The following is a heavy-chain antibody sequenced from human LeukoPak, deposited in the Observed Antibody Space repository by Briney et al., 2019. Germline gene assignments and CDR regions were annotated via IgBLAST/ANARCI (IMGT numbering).Heavy chain of an antibody. CDR3: ATQSVAAVYSWFDP. J-gene: IGHJ5*02. D-gene: IGHD2-15*01. CDR1: GYTFTGYY. V-gene: IGHV1-2*02. CDR2: INPNSGGT. Sequence: ASVKVSCKASGYTFTGYYMHWVRQAPGQGLEWMGWINPNSGGTNYAQKFQGRVTITADESTSTAYMELSSLRSEDTAVYYCATQSVAAVYSWFDPWGRGTLVTVSS.